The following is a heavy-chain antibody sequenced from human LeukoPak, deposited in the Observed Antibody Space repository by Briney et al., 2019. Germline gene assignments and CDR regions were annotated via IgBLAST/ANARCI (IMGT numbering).Heavy chain of an antibody. CDR2: IYYSGST. D-gene: IGHD3-22*01. CDR3: ARDRDYYDSSGYPRPYNWFDP. V-gene: IGHV4-59*01. Sequence: SETLSLTCTVSGGSISSYYWSWIRQPPGKGLEWIGYIYYSGSTNYNPSLKSRVTISVDTSKNQFSLKLSPVTAADTAVYYCARDRDYYDSSGYPRPYNWFDPWGQGTLVTVSS. J-gene: IGHJ5*02. CDR1: GGSISSYY.